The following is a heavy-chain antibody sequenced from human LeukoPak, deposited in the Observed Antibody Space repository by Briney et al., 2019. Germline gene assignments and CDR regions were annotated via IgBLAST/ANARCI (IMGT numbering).Heavy chain of an antibody. CDR1: GFRFSYHD. V-gene: IGHV3-64*02. D-gene: IGHD1-14*01. CDR2: IGAAGAHT. Sequence: TGGSLSFSSAASGFRFSYHDMHWVRQAQGKGLEFVSSIGAAGAHTFYADSVKGRFTISRDNFQSTMYLQMDGLRPEDSAVYYCARELGGTKTGGFDIWGQGTVVTVSS. J-gene: IGHJ3*02. CDR3: ARELGGTKTGGFDI.